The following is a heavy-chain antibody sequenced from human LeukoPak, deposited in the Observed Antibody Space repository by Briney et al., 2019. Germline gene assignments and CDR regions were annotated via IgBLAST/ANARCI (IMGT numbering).Heavy chain of an antibody. J-gene: IGHJ4*02. V-gene: IGHV3-23*01. CDR2: ISGSGGST. D-gene: IGHD2-2*01. CDR3: ANIIVVVPAASDY. CDR1: GFTFSSYA. Sequence: GGSLRLSCAASGFTFSSYAMSWVRQAPGKGLEWVSAISGSGGSTYYADSVKGRFTISRDNSKNTLYLQMNSLRAEDTAVYYCANIIVVVPAASDYWGQGTLVTVSS.